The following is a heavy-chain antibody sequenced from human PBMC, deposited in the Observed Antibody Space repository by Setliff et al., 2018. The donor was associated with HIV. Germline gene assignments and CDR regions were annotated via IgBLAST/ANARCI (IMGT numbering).Heavy chain of an antibody. D-gene: IGHD4-17*01. CDR2: ISTSGNFI. J-gene: IGHJ4*02. Sequence: GGSLRLSCAASGFTFRSYTMNWVRQVPGKGLEWVSCISTSGNFIYYADSVKGRFTVSRDNAKNSLYLQMNSLRAGDTAVYYCLRGGSFGDIPNCWGQGTLVTVSS. V-gene: IGHV3-21*06. CDR3: LRGGSFGDIPNC. CDR1: GFTFRSYT.